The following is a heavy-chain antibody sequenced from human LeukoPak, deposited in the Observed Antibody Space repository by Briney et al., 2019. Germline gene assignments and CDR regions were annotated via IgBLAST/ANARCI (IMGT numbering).Heavy chain of an antibody. CDR1: GYSISSGYY. V-gene: IGHV4-38-2*02. CDR2: IYHSGST. J-gene: IGHJ4*02. Sequence: PSETLSLTCTVSGYSISSGYYWGWIRQPPGKGLEWIGSIYHSGSTYYNPSLKSRVTISVGTSKNQFSLKLSSVTAADTAVYYCASYCSGGSCYSELGSLVSDYWGQGTLVTVSS. D-gene: IGHD2-15*01. CDR3: ASYCSGGSCYSELGSLVSDY.